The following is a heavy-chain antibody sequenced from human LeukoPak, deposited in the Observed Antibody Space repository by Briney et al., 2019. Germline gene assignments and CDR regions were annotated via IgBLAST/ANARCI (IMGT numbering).Heavy chain of an antibody. CDR3: AREGLLEPAGAFDI. Sequence: PSETLSLTCTVSGGSFSAYYWSWIRQPPGKRLEWIGHIYYNGGTTYNPSLKSRLTISLDTSKSQFFLKLSSVTAADTAVYYCAREGLLEPAGAFDIWGQGTMVTVSS. V-gene: IGHV4-59*12. D-gene: IGHD1-1*01. CDR2: IYYNGGT. J-gene: IGHJ3*02. CDR1: GGSFSAYY.